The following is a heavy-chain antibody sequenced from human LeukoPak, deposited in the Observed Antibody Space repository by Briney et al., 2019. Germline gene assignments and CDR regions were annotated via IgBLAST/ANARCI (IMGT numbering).Heavy chain of an antibody. CDR2: FDPEDAET. J-gene: IGHJ3*02. Sequence: ASVKVSCKVSGYTLTELSMHWVRQAPGKGLEWMGGFDPEDAETTYAQKFQGRVTMTEDTSTDTVYMELSSLRSEDTAVYYCARNLWFGESSDAFDMWGQGTMVTVSS. V-gene: IGHV1-24*01. CDR1: GYTLTELS. CDR3: ARNLWFGESSDAFDM. D-gene: IGHD3-10*01.